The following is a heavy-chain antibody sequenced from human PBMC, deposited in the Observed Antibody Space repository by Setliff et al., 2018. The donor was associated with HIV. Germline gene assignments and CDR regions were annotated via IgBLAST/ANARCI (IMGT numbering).Heavy chain of an antibody. D-gene: IGHD3-3*01. J-gene: IGHJ4*02. CDR1: GASVASGDSY. V-gene: IGHV4-61*09. Sequence: PSETLSLTCTVSGASVASGDSYWSWIRLPAGKGLEWIGHVHANVRTNYHPSLNSRVTISADISKNEFSLNLRSVTAADTAVYFCARDRFGVPANDWGQGILVTVSS. CDR2: VHANVRT. CDR3: ARDRFGVPAND.